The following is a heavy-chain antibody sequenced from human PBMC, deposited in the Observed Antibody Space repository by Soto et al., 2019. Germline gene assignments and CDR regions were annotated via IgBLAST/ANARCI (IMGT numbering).Heavy chain of an antibody. Sequence: TLSLTCTVSGGSISSSTYYWAWSRQPPGKGLECIGSVFYTGSTYYNPSLKSRLTITVDTSRNHFSLKLTSVTAADTAVYYCARNDGGPFDSWGQGTLVTVSS. CDR2: VFYTGST. V-gene: IGHV4-39*02. CDR3: ARNDGGPFDS. CDR1: GGSISSSTYY. D-gene: IGHD4-17*01. J-gene: IGHJ4*02.